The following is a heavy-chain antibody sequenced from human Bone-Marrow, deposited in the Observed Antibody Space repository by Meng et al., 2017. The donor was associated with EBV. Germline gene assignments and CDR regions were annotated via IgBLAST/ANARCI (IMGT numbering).Heavy chain of an antibody. Sequence: QVQLQESGPGLVKPSXXLXLTCTVSGGSVSSGYYYWSWIRQPPGKGLEWIGYIYYSGSTNYNPSLKSRVTISMDTSKNQFSLKLTSVTAADTAVYFCARILGGPGSPSDYWGQGTLINVSS. V-gene: IGHV4-61*01. CDR1: GGSVSSGYYY. D-gene: IGHD3-16*01. J-gene: IGHJ4*02. CDR3: ARILGGPGSPSDY. CDR2: IYYSGST.